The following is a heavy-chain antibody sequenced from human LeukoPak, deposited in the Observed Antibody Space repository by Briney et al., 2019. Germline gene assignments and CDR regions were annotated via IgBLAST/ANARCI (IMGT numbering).Heavy chain of an antibody. Sequence: GGSLRLSCAASGFTFSSYAMHWVRQAPGKGLEWVAVISYDGSNKYYADSVKGRFTISRDNSKNTLYLQMNSLRAEDTAVYYCAKTPPYCSSTSCYGWSAYYYYMDVWGKGTTVTVSS. V-gene: IGHV3-30-3*02. CDR1: GFTFSSYA. CDR2: ISYDGSNK. D-gene: IGHD2-2*01. J-gene: IGHJ6*03. CDR3: AKTPPYCSSTSCYGWSAYYYYMDV.